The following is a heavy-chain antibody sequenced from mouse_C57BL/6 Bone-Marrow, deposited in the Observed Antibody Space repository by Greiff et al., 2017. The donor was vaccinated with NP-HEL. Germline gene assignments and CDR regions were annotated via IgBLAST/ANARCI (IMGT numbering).Heavy chain of an antibody. CDR3: ARHGQYDFDY. J-gene: IGHJ2*01. CDR2: ISSGGSYT. V-gene: IGHV5-6*01. CDR1: GFTFSSYG. Sequence: EVQLVESGGDLVKPGGSLKLSCAASGFTFSSYGMSWVSQTPDKRLEWVATISSGGSYTYYPDSVKGRFTISRDKAKYTLYLQLSSLKSEDTAMYYCARHGQYDFDYWGQGTTLTVSA. D-gene: IGHD3-3*01.